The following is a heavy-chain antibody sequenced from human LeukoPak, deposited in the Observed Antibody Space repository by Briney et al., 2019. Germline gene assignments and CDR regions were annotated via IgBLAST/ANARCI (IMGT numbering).Heavy chain of an antibody. V-gene: IGHV4-38-2*01. D-gene: IGHD3-22*01. Sequence: SETLSLXCAVSGYSISSGYYWGWIRQPPGKGLEWIGSIYHSGSTYYNPSLKSRVTISVDTSKNQFSLKLSSVTAADTAVYYCARHVSDYYDSSGYYYHNWFDPWGQGTLVTVSS. J-gene: IGHJ5*02. CDR3: ARHVSDYYDSSGYYYHNWFDP. CDR2: IYHSGST. CDR1: GYSISSGYY.